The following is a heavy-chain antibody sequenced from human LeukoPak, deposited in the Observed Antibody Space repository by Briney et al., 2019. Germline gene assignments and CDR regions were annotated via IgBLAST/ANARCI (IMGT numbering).Heavy chain of an antibody. V-gene: IGHV4-59*01. D-gene: IGHD5-24*01. J-gene: IGHJ4*02. Sequence: SETLSLTCTVSGGSISISYWNWIRQPPGKGLEWIGYIYYSGSTHYNPSLESRVTISVDTSKNQFSLKLSSVTAADTAVYYCARAREMPIGLDYWGQGTLVTVSS. CDR1: GGSISISY. CDR2: IYYSGST. CDR3: ARAREMPIGLDY.